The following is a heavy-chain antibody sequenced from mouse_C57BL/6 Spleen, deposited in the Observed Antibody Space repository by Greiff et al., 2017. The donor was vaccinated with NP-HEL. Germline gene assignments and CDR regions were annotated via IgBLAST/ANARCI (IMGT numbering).Heavy chain of an antibody. CDR1: GYAFTNYL. CDR3: ARGDYSNYLFAY. J-gene: IGHJ3*01. D-gene: IGHD2-5*01. Sequence: VQLQQSGAELVRPGTSVKVSCKASGYAFTNYLIEWVKQRPGQGLEWIGVINPGSGGTNYNEKFKGKATLTADKSSSTAYMQLSSLTSEDSAVYFCARGDYSNYLFAYWGQGTLVTVSA. CDR2: INPGSGGT. V-gene: IGHV1-54*01.